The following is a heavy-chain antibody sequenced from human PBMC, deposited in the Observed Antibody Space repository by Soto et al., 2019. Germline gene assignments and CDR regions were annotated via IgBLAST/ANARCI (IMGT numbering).Heavy chain of an antibody. D-gene: IGHD6-6*01. CDR1: GGTFSSYA. Sequence: SVKVSCKASGGTFSSYAISWVRQAPGQGLEWMGGIIPIFGTANYAQKFQGRVTITADESTSTAYMELSSLRSEDTAVYYCARAHANLIAARLNYYCGMDVWGKGTTVIVSS. J-gene: IGHJ6*04. CDR2: IIPIFGTA. CDR3: ARAHANLIAARLNYYCGMDV. V-gene: IGHV1-69*13.